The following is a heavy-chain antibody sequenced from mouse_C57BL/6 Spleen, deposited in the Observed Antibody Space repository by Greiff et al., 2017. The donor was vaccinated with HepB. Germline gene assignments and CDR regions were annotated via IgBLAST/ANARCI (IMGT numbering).Heavy chain of an antibody. J-gene: IGHJ4*01. CDR3: TRCVVKNSYYAMDY. Sequence: QVQLQQSGAELVRPGASVTLSCKASGYTFTDYEMHWVKQTPVHGLEWIGAIDPATGGTAYNQKFKGKAILTADKSSSTAYMELRSLTSEDSAVYYCTRCVVKNSYYAMDYWGQGTSVTVSS. CDR1: GYTFTDYE. D-gene: IGHD1-1*02. CDR2: IDPATGGT. V-gene: IGHV1-15*01.